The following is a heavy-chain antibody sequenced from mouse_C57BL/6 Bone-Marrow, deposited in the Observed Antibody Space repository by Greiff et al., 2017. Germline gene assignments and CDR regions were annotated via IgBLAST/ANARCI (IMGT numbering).Heavy chain of an antibody. J-gene: IGHJ2*01. CDR1: GFTFSSYG. CDR2: ISSGGSYT. V-gene: IGHV5-6*02. D-gene: IGHD2-1*01. Sequence: EVKLVESGGDLVKPGGSLKLSCAASGFTFSSYGMSWVRQTPDKRLEWVATISSGGSYTYYPDSVKGRFTISRDNAKNTLYLQMSRLKSEDTAMYYCARHGVYWYFDYWGQGTTLTVSS. CDR3: ARHGVYWYFDY.